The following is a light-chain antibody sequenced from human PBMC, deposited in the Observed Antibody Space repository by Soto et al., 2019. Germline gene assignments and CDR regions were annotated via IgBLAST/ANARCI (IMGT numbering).Light chain of an antibody. CDR1: SSDVGGYNY. CDR2: EVS. J-gene: IGLJ1*01. V-gene: IGLV2-14*01. Sequence: QSALTQPASVSGSPGQSITISCTGTSSDVGGYNYVSWYQQHPGKAPKLMIYEVSNRPSGVSNRFSGSKSGNTPSLTISGLQAEDEDYYYCSSYTSSTFYVFVTGTKLTVL. CDR3: SSYTSSTFYV.